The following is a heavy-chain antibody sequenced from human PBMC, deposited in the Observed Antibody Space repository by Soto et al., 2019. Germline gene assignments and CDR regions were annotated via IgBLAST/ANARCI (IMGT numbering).Heavy chain of an antibody. V-gene: IGHV5-51*01. CDR2: ISPGDSDT. Sequence: PGASLKISCQGSGYSFSGYKIGWVRQVPGKGLEWMGIISPGDSDTKSSQSFQGQVTISADKSISNAFLQWNSLKASDTAMYYCARHATYYDILSGYYFDYWGQGTLVTVSS. D-gene: IGHD3-9*01. CDR3: ARHATYYDILSGYYFDY. CDR1: GYSFSGYK. J-gene: IGHJ4*02.